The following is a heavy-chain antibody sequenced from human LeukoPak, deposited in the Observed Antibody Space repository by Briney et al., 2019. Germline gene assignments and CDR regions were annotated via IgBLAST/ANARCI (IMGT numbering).Heavy chain of an antibody. CDR3: AREGWELLPPTTEYMDV. Sequence: SGGSLRLSCAASGFTFSSYGMHWVRQAPGKGLEWVSSISSTSSYIYYADSVKGRFTISRDNAKNSLYLQMNSLRAEDTAVYYCAREGWELLPPTTEYMDVWGRGTMVTVSS. J-gene: IGHJ6*03. CDR1: GFTFSSYG. D-gene: IGHD1-26*01. V-gene: IGHV3-21*01. CDR2: ISSTSSYI.